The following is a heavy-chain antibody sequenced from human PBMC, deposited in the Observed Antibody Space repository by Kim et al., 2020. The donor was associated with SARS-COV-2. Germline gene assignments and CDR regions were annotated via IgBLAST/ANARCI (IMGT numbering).Heavy chain of an antibody. CDR1: GFTFSSYA. CDR3: ARDLHDILTGPTLDY. CDR2: ISYDGSNK. J-gene: IGHJ4*02. V-gene: IGHV3-30-3*01. Sequence: GGSLRLSCAASGFTFSSYAMHWVRQAPGKGLEWVAVISYDGSNKYYADSVKGRFTISRDNSKNTLYLQMNSLRAEDTAVYYCARDLHDILTGPTLDYWGQGTLVTVSS. D-gene: IGHD3-9*01.